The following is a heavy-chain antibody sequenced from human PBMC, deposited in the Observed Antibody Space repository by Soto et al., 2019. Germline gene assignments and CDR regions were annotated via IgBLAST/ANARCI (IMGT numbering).Heavy chain of an antibody. CDR2: IYPGDSDT. Sequence: SLKISCKGSGYSFTSYWIGWVRQMPGKGLEWMGIIYPGDSDTRYSPSFQGQVTISADKSISTAYLQWSSLKASDTAMYYCARPSLRYFDWFYFDYWGQGTLVTVSS. J-gene: IGHJ4*02. CDR3: ARPSLRYFDWFYFDY. D-gene: IGHD3-9*01. V-gene: IGHV5-51*01. CDR1: GYSFTSYW.